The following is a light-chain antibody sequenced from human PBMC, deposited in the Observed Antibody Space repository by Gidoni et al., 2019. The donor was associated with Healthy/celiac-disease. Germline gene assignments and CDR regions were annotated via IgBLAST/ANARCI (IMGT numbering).Light chain of an antibody. Sequence: EIVLTQSTGTLSLSPGERATLSCRASQSVSSSYLAWYQQNTDQAPSLLIYGASSRATGLPDMFSGSGSETGFTLTISILEPEDFAVYCCQQYSSSRFTFGPGTKVDIK. V-gene: IGKV3-20*01. J-gene: IGKJ3*01. CDR2: GAS. CDR1: QSVSSSY. CDR3: QQYSSSRFT.